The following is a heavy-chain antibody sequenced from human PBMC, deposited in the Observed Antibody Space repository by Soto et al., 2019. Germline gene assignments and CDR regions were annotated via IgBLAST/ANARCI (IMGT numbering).Heavy chain of an antibody. Sequence: GGSLRLSCAASGFTFSSYAMSWVRQAPGKGLEWVSAISGSGGSTYYADSVKGRFTISRDNSKNTLYLQMNSLRAEDTAVYYCAKDTVRGVIIPYYFDYWGQGTLVTVSS. CDR3: AKDTVRGVIIPYYFDY. J-gene: IGHJ4*02. V-gene: IGHV3-23*01. CDR1: GFTFSSYA. D-gene: IGHD3-10*01. CDR2: ISGSGGST.